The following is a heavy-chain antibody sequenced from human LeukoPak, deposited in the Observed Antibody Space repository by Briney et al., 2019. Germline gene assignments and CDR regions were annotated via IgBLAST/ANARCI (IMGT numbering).Heavy chain of an antibody. CDR3: ARGADHGGSYYPD. Sequence: AGGSLRLSCAASGFRFSNPWMYWVRQGPGKGPVWVSRMKTDGTRIEYADSVKGRFTISRDNAKNTLFLQMSSLRVEDTAVYYCARGADHGGSYYPDWGQGTRVTVSS. D-gene: IGHD3-10*01. CDR1: GFRFSNPW. V-gene: IGHV3-74*01. J-gene: IGHJ4*02. CDR2: MKTDGTRI.